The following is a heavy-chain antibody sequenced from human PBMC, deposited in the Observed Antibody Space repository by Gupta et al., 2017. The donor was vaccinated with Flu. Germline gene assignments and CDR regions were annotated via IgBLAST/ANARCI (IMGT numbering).Heavy chain of an antibody. CDR2: ISSSSSYI. Sequence: EVQLVESGGGLVKPGGSLRLSCAASGFTFSSYSMTWVRQAPGKGLEWVSSISSSSSYIYYADSVKGRFTISRDNAKNSLYLQMNSLRAEDTAVYYCARVGYCSGGSCYLPQETVYYGVDVWGQGTTVTVSS. CDR3: ARVGYCSGGSCYLPQETVYYGVDV. CDR1: GFTFSSYS. V-gene: IGHV3-21*01. J-gene: IGHJ6*02. D-gene: IGHD2-15*01.